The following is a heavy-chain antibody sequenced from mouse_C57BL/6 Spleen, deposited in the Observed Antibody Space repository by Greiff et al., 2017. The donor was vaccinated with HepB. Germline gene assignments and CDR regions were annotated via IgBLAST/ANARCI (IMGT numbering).Heavy chain of an antibody. CDR3: ALITTVVEMDYYAMDY. D-gene: IGHD1-1*01. J-gene: IGHJ4*01. CDR1: GYTFTTYP. Sequence: QVQLQQSGAELVKPGASVKMSCKASGYTFTTYPLEWMKQNHGKSLEWIGNFHPYNDDTKYNEKFKGKATLTVEKSSSTVYLELSRLTSDDSAVYYCALITTVVEMDYYAMDYWGQGTSVTVSS. CDR2: FHPYNDDT. V-gene: IGHV1-47*01.